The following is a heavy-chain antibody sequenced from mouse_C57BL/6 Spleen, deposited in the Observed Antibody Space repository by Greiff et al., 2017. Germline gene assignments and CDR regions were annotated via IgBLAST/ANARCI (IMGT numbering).Heavy chain of an antibody. V-gene: IGHV1-55*01. J-gene: IGHJ2*01. CDR3: ARSGDWDDY. CDR2: IYPGSGST. CDR1: GYTFTSYW. D-gene: IGHD4-1*01. Sequence: QVQLQQPGAELVKPGASVKMSCTASGYTFTSYWITWVKQRPGHGLEWIGDIYPGSGSTNYNEKFKSQATLTVDTPSSTAYMQRSSLTSEDSAVYDCARSGDWDDYWGQGTTLTVSS.